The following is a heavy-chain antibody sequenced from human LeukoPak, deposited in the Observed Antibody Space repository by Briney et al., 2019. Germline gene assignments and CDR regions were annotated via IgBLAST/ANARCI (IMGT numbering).Heavy chain of an antibody. V-gene: IGHV3-48*01. D-gene: IGHD2-15*01. CDR3: ARGGLINSPFQYCSGGSCYSDDWFDP. CDR1: GFTFSSYS. Sequence: GGSLRLSCAASGFTFSSYSMNWVRQAPGKGLEWVSYISSSSTSIYYADSLKGRFTISRDNSKNTLYLQMNSLRAEDTAVYYCARGGLINSPFQYCSGGSCYSDDWFDPWGQGTLVTVSS. CDR2: ISSSSTSI. J-gene: IGHJ5*02.